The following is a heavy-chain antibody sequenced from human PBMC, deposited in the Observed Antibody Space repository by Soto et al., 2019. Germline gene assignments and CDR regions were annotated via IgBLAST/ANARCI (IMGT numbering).Heavy chain of an antibody. D-gene: IGHD3-22*01. Sequence: PSETLSLTCAVYGGSFSGYYWSLIRQPPGKGLEWIGEINHSGSTNYNPSLKSRVTISVDTSKNQFSLKLTSVTAADTAVYYCARIGYDSSGYYYGHGRYDYWGQGTMVTAPQ. V-gene: IGHV4-34*01. J-gene: IGHJ4*02. CDR1: GGSFSGYY. CDR2: INHSGST. CDR3: ARIGYDSSGYYYGHGRYDY.